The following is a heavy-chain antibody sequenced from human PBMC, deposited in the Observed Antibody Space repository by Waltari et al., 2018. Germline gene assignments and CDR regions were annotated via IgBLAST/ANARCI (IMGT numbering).Heavy chain of an antibody. CDR1: GFTLSRNG. D-gene: IGHD6-13*01. Sequence: QVQLVESGGGVVQPGGSLRLSCAASGFTLSRNGMHWVRQAPGKGLEWGTFLLSDGTTKCYADSVKGRFTISRDESKNTLYLQMNSLRAEDTAVYYCVKDLDSTWSFDSWGQGTLVIVSS. J-gene: IGHJ4*02. CDR3: VKDLDSTWSFDS. CDR2: LLSDGTTK. V-gene: IGHV3-30*02.